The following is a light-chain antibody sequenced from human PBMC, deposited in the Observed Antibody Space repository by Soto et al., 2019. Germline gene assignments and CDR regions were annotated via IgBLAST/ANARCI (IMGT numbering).Light chain of an antibody. CDR1: QDIRDY. CDR3: QQFMLCPLT. V-gene: IGKV1-33*01. J-gene: IGKJ4*01. Sequence: DIQLTQPPSSLSASVGDRVTITCQASQDIRDYLNWYQHRPGKAPKLLIYDASVLETGVPAGFSGSGSGTHFTFTIRNLRPEDVGTYYCQQFMLCPLTFGGGTKVDIK. CDR2: DAS.